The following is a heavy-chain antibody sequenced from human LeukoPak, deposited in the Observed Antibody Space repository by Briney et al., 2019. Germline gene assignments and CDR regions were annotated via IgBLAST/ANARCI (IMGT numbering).Heavy chain of an antibody. V-gene: IGHV4-31*03. D-gene: IGHD3-22*01. CDR2: IYYSGST. CDR1: GGSISSGGYY. CDR3: ARMARYDSSGYYPFFDY. J-gene: IGHJ4*02. Sequence: SETLSLTCTASGGSISSGGYYWSWIRQHPGKGLEWIGYIYYSGSTYYNPSLKSRVTISVDTSKNQFSLKLSSVTAADTAVYYCARMARYDSSGYYPFFDYWGQGTLVTVSS.